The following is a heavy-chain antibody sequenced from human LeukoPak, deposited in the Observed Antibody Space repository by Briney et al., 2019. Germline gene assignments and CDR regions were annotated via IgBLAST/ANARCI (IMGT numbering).Heavy chain of an antibody. J-gene: IGHJ4*02. CDR1: GGSVSSGSYY. CDR2: IYYSGST. Sequence: SGTLSLTCTVSGGSVSSGSYYWSWIRQPPGKGLEWIGYIYYSGSTNYNPSLKSRVTISVDTSKNQFSLKLSSVTAADTAVYYCARGVDYYDSSIGYWGQGTLVTVSS. D-gene: IGHD3-22*01. V-gene: IGHV4-61*01. CDR3: ARGVDYYDSSIGY.